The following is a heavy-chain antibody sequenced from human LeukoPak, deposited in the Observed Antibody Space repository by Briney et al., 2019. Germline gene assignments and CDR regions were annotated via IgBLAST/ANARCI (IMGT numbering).Heavy chain of an antibody. V-gene: IGHV1-2*02. J-gene: IGHJ5*02. Sequence: ASVKVSCKASGYTFTGYYMHWVRQAPGQGLEWMGWINPNSGGTNYAQKFRGRVTMTRDTSISTAYMELSRLRSDDMAVYYCAGLGYCSSTSCYSRAAVSNNWFDPWGQGTLVTVSS. CDR1: GYTFTGYY. D-gene: IGHD2-2*01. CDR2: INPNSGGT. CDR3: AGLGYCSSTSCYSRAAVSNNWFDP.